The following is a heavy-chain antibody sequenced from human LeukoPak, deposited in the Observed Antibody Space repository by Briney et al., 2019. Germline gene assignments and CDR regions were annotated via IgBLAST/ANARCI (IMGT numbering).Heavy chain of an antibody. CDR1: GFTFSTYW. J-gene: IGHJ4*02. CDR2: LSGDGSST. CDR3: ARGGGNFDY. D-gene: IGHD2-15*01. Sequence: GGSLRLSCVASGFTFSTYWMHWVRQAPGKGLLWVSRLSGDGSSTAYADSLKGRFTISRDNAKNSLYLQMNSLRAEDTAVYYCARGGGNFDYWGQGTLVTVSS. V-gene: IGHV3-74*03.